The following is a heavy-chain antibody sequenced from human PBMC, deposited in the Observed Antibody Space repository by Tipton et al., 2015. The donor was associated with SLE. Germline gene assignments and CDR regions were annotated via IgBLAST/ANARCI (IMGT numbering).Heavy chain of an antibody. CDR3: ARGGFREPDYFYYGMDV. CDR1: GDSFAIVDYY. D-gene: IGHD3-10*01. J-gene: IGHJ6*02. CDR2: IYYSGST. Sequence: TLSLTCTVSGDSFAIVDYYWGWIRQPPGKGLEWIGCIYYSGSTYYNPSLRSRVTISADRSKNQFSLNLTAVTAADTAVYYCARGGFREPDYFYYGMDVWGQGTTVTVSS. V-gene: IGHV4-30-4*08.